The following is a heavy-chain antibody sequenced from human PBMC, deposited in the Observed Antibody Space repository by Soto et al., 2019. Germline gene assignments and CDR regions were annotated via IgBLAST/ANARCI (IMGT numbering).Heavy chain of an antibody. CDR1: GGTFSSYA. D-gene: IGHD3-3*01. CDR2: IIPIFGTA. J-gene: IGHJ6*02. V-gene: IGHV1-69*06. CDR3: ASSLCWSGYYYYGMDV. Sequence: QVQLVQSGAEVKKPGSSVKVSCKASGGTFSSYAISWVRQAPGQGLEWMGGIIPIFGTANYAQKFQGRVTITADKATSTAYMELSSLRSEDTAVYYCASSLCWSGYYYYGMDVWGQGTTVTVSS.